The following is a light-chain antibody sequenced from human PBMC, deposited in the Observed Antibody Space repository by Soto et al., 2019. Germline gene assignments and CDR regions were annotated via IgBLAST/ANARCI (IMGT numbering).Light chain of an antibody. Sequence: DVVMTQSPLSLPVTLGQPASISCRSSHSLMYSDGISYLSWFQQRPGQSPRRLIYKSSNRDSWVPDRFSGSGSGTDFTLKISRVDADDVGVYYCMQGTHWPPGTLGQGTKLEIK. J-gene: IGKJ2*01. CDR3: MQGTHWPPGT. CDR1: HSLMYSDGISY. CDR2: KSS. V-gene: IGKV2-30*01.